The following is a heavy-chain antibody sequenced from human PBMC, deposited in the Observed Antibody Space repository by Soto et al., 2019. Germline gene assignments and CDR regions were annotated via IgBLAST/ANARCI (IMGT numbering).Heavy chain of an antibody. CDR3: ARQHPLDSSAWYN. V-gene: IGHV5-51*01. Sequence: GESLKISCKGSWYTFTDYWIGWVRQVPGKGLEWMGTIYAGDSDCRYRPCFEGQVTMSVDRSISTAYLHWSTLKASDTAMYYCARQHPLDSSAWYNWGQGTLVTVSS. CDR1: WYTFTDYW. J-gene: IGHJ4*02. CDR2: IYAGDSDC. D-gene: IGHD6-19*01.